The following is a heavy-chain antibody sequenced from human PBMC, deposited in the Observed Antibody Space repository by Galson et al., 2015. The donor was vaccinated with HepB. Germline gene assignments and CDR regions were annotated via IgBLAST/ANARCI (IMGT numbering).Heavy chain of an antibody. CDR1: GYTFTSYA. CDR3: AKEDGYSYGYGYYYGMDV. V-gene: IGHV1-3*01. Sequence: SVKVSCKASGYTFTSYAMHWVRQAPGQRLEWMGWINAGNGNTKYSQKFQGRVTITRDTSASTAYMELSSLRSEDTAVYYCAKEDGYSYGYGYYYGMDVWGQGTTVTVSS. D-gene: IGHD5-18*01. J-gene: IGHJ6*02. CDR2: INAGNGNT.